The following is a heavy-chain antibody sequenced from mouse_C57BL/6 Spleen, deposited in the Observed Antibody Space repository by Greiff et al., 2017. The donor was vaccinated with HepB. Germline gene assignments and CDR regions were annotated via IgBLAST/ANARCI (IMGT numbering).Heavy chain of an antibody. CDR1: GYAFSSSW. CDR2: IYPGDGDT. Sequence: QVQLQQSGPELVKPGASVKISCKASGYAFSSSWMNWVKQRPGKGLEWIGRIYPGDGDTNYNGKFKGKATLTADKSSSTAYMQLSSLTSEDSAVDFWARGDITTVVAGDYWGQGTTLTVSS. V-gene: IGHV1-82*01. D-gene: IGHD1-1*01. CDR3: ARGDITTVVAGDY. J-gene: IGHJ2*01.